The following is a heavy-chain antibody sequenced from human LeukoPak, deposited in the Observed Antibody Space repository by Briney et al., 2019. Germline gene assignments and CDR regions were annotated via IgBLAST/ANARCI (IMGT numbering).Heavy chain of an antibody. J-gene: IGHJ4*02. V-gene: IGHV4-4*07. CDR2: IYSNGDT. Sequence: SETLSLTCTVSGGSISRYYWSWIRQPAEKGLEWIGRIYSNGDTNYNPPLQSRVTMSVDTSKHQFSLKLSSVTAADTAVYYCARGLIAARILDYWGRGTLVTVSS. D-gene: IGHD6-6*01. CDR1: GGSISRYY. CDR3: ARGLIAARILDY.